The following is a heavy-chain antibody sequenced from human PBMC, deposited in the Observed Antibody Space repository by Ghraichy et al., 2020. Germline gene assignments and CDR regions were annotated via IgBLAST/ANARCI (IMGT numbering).Heavy chain of an antibody. CDR2: ISYDGSNK. V-gene: IGHV3-30-3*01. CDR1: GFTFSSYA. Sequence: GGSLRLSCAASGFTFSSYAMHWVRQAPGKGLEWVAVISYDGSNKYYADSVKGRFTISRDNSKNTLYLQMNSLRAEDTAVYYCARDRDSGYFFDYWGQGTLVTVSS. CDR3: ARDRDSGYFFDY. J-gene: IGHJ4*02. D-gene: IGHD3-22*01.